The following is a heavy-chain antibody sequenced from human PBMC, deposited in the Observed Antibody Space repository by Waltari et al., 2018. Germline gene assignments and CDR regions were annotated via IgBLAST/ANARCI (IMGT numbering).Heavy chain of an antibody. CDR2: IYYSGST. D-gene: IGHD2-2*01. V-gene: IGHV4-39*07. Sequence: QLQLQESGPGLVTPSETLSLTCPVSGGSISSSSYYWGWIRQPPGKGLEWIGSIYYSGSTYYNPSLKSRVTISVDTSKNQFSLKLSSVTAADTAVYYCVVVPAATDAFDIWGQGTMVTVSS. CDR3: VVVPAATDAFDI. J-gene: IGHJ3*02. CDR1: GGSISSSSYY.